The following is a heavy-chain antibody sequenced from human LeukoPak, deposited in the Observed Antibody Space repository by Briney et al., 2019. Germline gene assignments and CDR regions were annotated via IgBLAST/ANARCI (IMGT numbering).Heavy chain of an antibody. J-gene: IGHJ4*02. V-gene: IGHV3-66*02. Sequence: GGALRLSRAASGFTVRNNHMRLVGQAPGKGLAWVSVIYSGGSSYYADSVKGRFTISRDNSNNTLYLQMNSLRAEDTAVYYCARGEYQLPQGNWGQGTLVTVSS. CDR2: IYSGGSS. CDR3: ARGEYQLPQGN. CDR1: GFTVRNNH. D-gene: IGHD2-2*01.